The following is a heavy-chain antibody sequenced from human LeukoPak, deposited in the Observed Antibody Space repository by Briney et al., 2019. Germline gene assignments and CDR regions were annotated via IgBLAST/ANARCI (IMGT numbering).Heavy chain of an antibody. CDR2: IRNKGNRYTT. D-gene: IGHD6-19*01. J-gene: IGHJ6*02. CDR3: TKDHHGSGWSYFYYGMNV. V-gene: IGHV3-72*01. Sequence: GGSLRLSCVASGFIFGDHYMDWVRQAPGKGLEWVGRIRNKGNRYTTEYAASVKGRFTISRDDSKNSLYLQMNSLKTEDTAMYYCTKDHHGSGWSYFYYGMNVWGQGTTVTVSS. CDR1: GFIFGDHY.